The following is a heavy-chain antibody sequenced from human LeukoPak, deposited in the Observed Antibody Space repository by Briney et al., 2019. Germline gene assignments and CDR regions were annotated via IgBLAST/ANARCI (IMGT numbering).Heavy chain of an antibody. J-gene: IGHJ6*02. CDR2: ISSSGSTI. CDR1: GFTFSSYE. CDR3: ARDWASSSWLTVYYYYGMDV. Sequence: PGGSLRLSCAASGFTFSSYEMNWVRQAPGKGLEWVSYISSSGSTIYYADSVKSRFTISRDNAKNSLYLQMNSLRAEDTAVYYCARDWASSSWLTVYYYYGMDVWGQGTTVTVSS. V-gene: IGHV3-48*03. D-gene: IGHD6-13*01.